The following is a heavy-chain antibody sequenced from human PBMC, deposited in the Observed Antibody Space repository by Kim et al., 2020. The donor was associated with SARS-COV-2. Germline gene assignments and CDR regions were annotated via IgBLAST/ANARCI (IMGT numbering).Heavy chain of an antibody. J-gene: IGHJ3*02. D-gene: IGHD3-3*01. CDR3: ARSQGRTIFGVVIIVKAFDI. CDR2: IYYSGST. V-gene: IGHV4-31*03. CDR1: GGSISSGGYY. Sequence: SETLSLTCTVSGGSISSGGYYWSWIRQHPGKGLEWIGYIYYSGSTYYNPSLKSRVTISVDTSKNQFSLKLSSVTAADTAVYYCARSQGRTIFGVVIIVKAFDIWGQGTMVTVSS.